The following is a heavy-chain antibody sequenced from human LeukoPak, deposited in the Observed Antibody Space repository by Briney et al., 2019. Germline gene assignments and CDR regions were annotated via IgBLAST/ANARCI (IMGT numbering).Heavy chain of an antibody. Sequence: PSETLSLTCSVSGGSMTNLYWTWIRQPPGKGLEWIGDIYDSGSTRYNTSLESRVTISVDTSKNQFSLKLSSVTAADTAVYYCARHIVEGFDLGYFDYWGQGTLVTVSS. D-gene: IGHD2-21*01. CDR1: GGSMTNLY. CDR2: IYDSGST. V-gene: IGHV4-59*01. J-gene: IGHJ4*02. CDR3: ARHIVEGFDLGYFDY.